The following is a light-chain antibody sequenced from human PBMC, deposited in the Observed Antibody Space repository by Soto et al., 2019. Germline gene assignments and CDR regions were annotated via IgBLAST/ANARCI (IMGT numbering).Light chain of an antibody. J-gene: IGKJ1*01. Sequence: DIQMTQSPSTLSASVGDRVTITCRASQRISSWLAWYQQKPGKAPKLLIYDASSLESGVPSRFSGSGSGTEFTLTISSLQPDDFATYHCQQYNSYSWTFGQGTEVEIK. V-gene: IGKV1-5*01. CDR3: QQYNSYSWT. CDR1: QRISSW. CDR2: DAS.